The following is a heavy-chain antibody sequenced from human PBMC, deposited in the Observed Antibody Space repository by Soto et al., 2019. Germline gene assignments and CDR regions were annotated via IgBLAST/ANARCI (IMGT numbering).Heavy chain of an antibody. J-gene: IGHJ6*02. D-gene: IGHD6-13*01. V-gene: IGHV3-48*02. CDR1: GFTFSSYS. Sequence: PGGSLRLSCAASGFTFSSYSMNWVRQAPGKGLEWVSYISSSSSTIYYADSVKGRFTISRDNAKNSLYLQMNSLRDEDTAVYYWARDKTRGSSWYYYYYYGMDVWGQGTTVTVSS. CDR3: ARDKTRGSSWYYYYYYGMDV. CDR2: ISSSSSTI.